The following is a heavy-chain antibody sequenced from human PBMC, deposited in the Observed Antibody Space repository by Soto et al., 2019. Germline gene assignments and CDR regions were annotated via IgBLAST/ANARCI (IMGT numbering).Heavy chain of an antibody. Sequence: SETLSLTCAVYGGSFSGYYCCWIRLPPGKGLEWIGEVNNNGSTNYNPSPNSRVTTSVDPSKIQFSPKLSSVTAADSAVYYCAARYYGGRRFDYWGQGTLVTVSS. CDR1: GGSFSGYY. CDR2: VNNNGST. CDR3: AARYYGGRRFDY. D-gene: IGHD4-17*01. V-gene: IGHV4-34*01. J-gene: IGHJ4*02.